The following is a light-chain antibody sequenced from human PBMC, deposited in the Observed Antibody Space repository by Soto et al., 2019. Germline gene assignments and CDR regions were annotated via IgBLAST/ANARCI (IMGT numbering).Light chain of an antibody. CDR3: AAWDDTSSFV. CDR1: SSNIGRNT. CDR2: TND. Sequence: QSVLTQPLSASGTPGQRGIISCSGGSSNIGRNTVNWYQHLPGTAPRLLIYTNDQRPSGVPDRFSGSKSGTSASLAISGLQSEDEADYYCAAWDDTSSFVFGTGTKVTVL. V-gene: IGLV1-44*01. J-gene: IGLJ1*01.